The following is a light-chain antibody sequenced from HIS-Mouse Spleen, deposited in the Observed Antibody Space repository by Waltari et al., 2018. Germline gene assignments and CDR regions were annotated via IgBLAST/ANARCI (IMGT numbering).Light chain of an antibody. J-gene: IGLJ2*01. V-gene: IGLV3-10*01. Sequence: SYELTQPPSVSVSPGQTARITCSGDALPKKYAYWYQQKSGQAPVLVIHADRKRPSGIPERFSGSSSGTMATLTVSGAQVEDEADYYCYSTDSSGNHRVFGGGTKLTVL. CDR1: ALPKKY. CDR3: YSTDSSGNHRV. CDR2: ADR.